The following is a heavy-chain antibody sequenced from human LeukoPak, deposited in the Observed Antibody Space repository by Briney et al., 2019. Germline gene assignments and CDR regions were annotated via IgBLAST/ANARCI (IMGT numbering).Heavy chain of an antibody. CDR2: ISGDGDTT. CDR3: ANQSPG. Sequence: GGSLRLSCGASGFTFSTHAMAWVRQAPGKGLDWVSAISGDGDTTYYADSVKGRFTISRDNSKNTVYLQMNSLRAEDTAVYYCANQSPGWGQGTLVTGSS. V-gene: IGHV3-23*01. J-gene: IGHJ4*02. CDR1: GFTFSTHA.